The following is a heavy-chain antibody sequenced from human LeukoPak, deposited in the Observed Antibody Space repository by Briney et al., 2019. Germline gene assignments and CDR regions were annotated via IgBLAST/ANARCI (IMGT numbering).Heavy chain of an antibody. Sequence: GGSLRLSCAASGFTFSSYSMNWVRQAPGKGLEWVSYISSSSSTIYYADSVKGRFTISRDNAKNSLYLQMNSLRAEDTAVYYCARDASMVRGVRYYYGMDVWGQGTTVTVSS. V-gene: IGHV3-48*04. CDR3: ARDASMVRGVRYYYGMDV. D-gene: IGHD3-10*01. J-gene: IGHJ6*02. CDR1: GFTFSSYS. CDR2: ISSSSSTI.